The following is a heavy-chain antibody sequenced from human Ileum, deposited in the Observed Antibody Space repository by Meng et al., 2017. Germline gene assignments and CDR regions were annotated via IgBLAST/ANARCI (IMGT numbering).Heavy chain of an antibody. CDR2: VYHSGST. J-gene: IGHJ2*01. Sequence: QQQPPESGPGRVQPSEALSLTFAASGSSIKSNHWWTWIRQPPGQGLEWIGEVYHSGSTHYNPSLQSRVTISIDNSKNRFSLSLNSVTAADTAIYYCARADYVRYFDLWGRGTLVTVSS. CDR3: ARADYVRYFDL. V-gene: IGHV4-4*02. CDR1: GSSIKSNHW. D-gene: IGHD3-10*02.